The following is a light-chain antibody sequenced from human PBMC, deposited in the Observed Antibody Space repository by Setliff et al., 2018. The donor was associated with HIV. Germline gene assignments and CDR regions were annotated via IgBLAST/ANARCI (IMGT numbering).Light chain of an antibody. V-gene: IGLV1-40*01. J-gene: IGLJ1*01. CDR1: ISNIGAGYD. Sequence: QSVLTQPPSVSGAPGQRVSISCTGSISNIGAGYDIHWYQQIPGTAPKLLIYANRNRPSGVPDRFSGSKSGSSASLAITGLQAEDEADYYCQSYDSSLSRGVFGTGTKVTVL. CDR3: QSYDSSLSRGV. CDR2: ANR.